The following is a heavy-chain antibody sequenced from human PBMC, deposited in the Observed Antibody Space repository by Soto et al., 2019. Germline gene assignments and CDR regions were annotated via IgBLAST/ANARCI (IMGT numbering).Heavy chain of an antibody. D-gene: IGHD3-3*01. CDR2: INPSGGST. Sequence: ASVKVSCKASGYTFTSYHMHWVRQAPGQGLEWMGIINPSGGSTSYAQKFQGRVTMTRDTSTSTVYMELSSLRSEDTAVYYCARDRRTIFGVVIIGYYYYGMDVWGQGTTVTVSS. J-gene: IGHJ6*02. V-gene: IGHV1-46*01. CDR1: GYTFTSYH. CDR3: ARDRRTIFGVVIIGYYYYGMDV.